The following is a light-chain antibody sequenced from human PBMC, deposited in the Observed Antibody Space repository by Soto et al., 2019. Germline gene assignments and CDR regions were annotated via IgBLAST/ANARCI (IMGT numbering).Light chain of an antibody. CDR2: EVS. V-gene: IGLV2-14*01. CDR1: TSDVGGYNY. CDR3: GSYTSSSTVV. J-gene: IGLJ2*01. Sequence: QSALTQPASVSGSPGQSITISCTGTTSDVGGYNYVSWYQQHPGKAPKLKIYEVSNRPSGVSNRFSGSKSGNTASLTISGLQAEDEADYYCGSYTSSSTVVFGGGTKLTVL.